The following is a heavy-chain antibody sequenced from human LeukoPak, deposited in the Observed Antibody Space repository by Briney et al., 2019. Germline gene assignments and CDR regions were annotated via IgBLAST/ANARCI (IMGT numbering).Heavy chain of an antibody. CDR1: GFTFGDYA. CDR3: AREHYFYHMDG. V-gene: IGHV3-7*01. J-gene: IGHJ6*03. Sequence: PGGSLRLSCTSSGFTFGDYAMSWVRQAPGKGLEWVANVNQGGTEKYYVDSVKGRFTISRDNAENSLYLQMNSLRAEDTAVYYCAREHYFYHMDGWGEGTTATVSS. CDR2: VNQGGTEK.